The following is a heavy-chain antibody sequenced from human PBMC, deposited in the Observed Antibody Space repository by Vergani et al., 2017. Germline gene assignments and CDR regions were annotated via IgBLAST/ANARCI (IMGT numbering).Heavy chain of an antibody. CDR2: ISSSGSTI. J-gene: IGHJ5*02. CDR3: ARGGTMVRGVIITRNWFDP. CDR1: GFTFSSYE. V-gene: IGHV3-48*03. Sequence: EVQLVESGGGLVQPGGSLRLSCAASGFTFSSYEMNWVRQAPGKGLEWVSYISSSGSTIYYADSVKGRFTISRDNAKNSLYLQMNSLRAEDTAVYYCARGGTMVRGVIITRNWFDPWGQGTLVTVSS. D-gene: IGHD3-10*01.